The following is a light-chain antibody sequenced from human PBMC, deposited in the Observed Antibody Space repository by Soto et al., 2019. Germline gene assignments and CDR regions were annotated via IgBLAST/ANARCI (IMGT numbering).Light chain of an antibody. Sequence: QSVLTQAPSASGTPGQRVTISCSGSSSNIGSNTVSWYQQVPGTAPKLLIYSNDQRPSGVPDRFSGSKSGTSASLAIGGLQSEDEADYYCAAWDDSRNGGVFGGGTKVTVL. CDR1: SSNIGSNT. J-gene: IGLJ3*02. V-gene: IGLV1-44*01. CDR2: SND. CDR3: AAWDDSRNGGV.